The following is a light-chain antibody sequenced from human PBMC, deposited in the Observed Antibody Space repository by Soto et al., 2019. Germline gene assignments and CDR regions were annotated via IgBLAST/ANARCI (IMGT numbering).Light chain of an antibody. CDR1: SSDVGSYNL. Sequence: QSALTQPASVSGSPGQSITISCTGTSSDVGSYNLVSWYQQHPGKAPKLMIYEGSKRPSGVSNRFSGSKSGNTASLTISGLQAEHEADYYCCSYAGSSIHVVFGGGTKVTVL. CDR2: EGS. J-gene: IGLJ2*01. CDR3: CSYAGSSIHVV. V-gene: IGLV2-23*01.